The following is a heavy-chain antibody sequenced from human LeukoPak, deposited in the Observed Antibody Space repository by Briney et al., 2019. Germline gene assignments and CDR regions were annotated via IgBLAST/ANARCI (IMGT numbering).Heavy chain of an antibody. D-gene: IGHD1-26*01. V-gene: IGHV3-23*01. CDR2: ISGSGGAT. Sequence: GGSLRLSCAASGFTFSSYAMDWVRQAPGKGLEWVSAISGSGGATYYADSVKGRFTISRDSSKNTLYLHMNTLRAEDTAIYYCAKDRTVGASYWYFDLWGRGTLVTVSS. CDR3: AKDRTVGASYWYFDL. J-gene: IGHJ2*01. CDR1: GFTFSSYA.